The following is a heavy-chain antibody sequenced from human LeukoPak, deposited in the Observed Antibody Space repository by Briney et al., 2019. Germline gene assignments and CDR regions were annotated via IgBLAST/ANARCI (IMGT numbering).Heavy chain of an antibody. Sequence: GGSLRLSCSASGFTFSRFAMSWVRQSPGQGLEWVSAIRATDDTTYYADSVRGRFTFSRDNSKNILFLQMNGLRDEDAAIYYCARDWIDDDSGIDYWGQGPLVTVSS. CDR3: ARDWIDDDSGIDY. CDR1: GFTFSRFA. J-gene: IGHJ4*02. CDR2: IRATDDTT. V-gene: IGHV3-23*01. D-gene: IGHD6-19*01.